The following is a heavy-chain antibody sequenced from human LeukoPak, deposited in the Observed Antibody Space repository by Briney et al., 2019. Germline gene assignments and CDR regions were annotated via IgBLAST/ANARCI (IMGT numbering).Heavy chain of an antibody. CDR2: IKSKTDGGTT. CDR3: AKGSHYYYDSSGD. J-gene: IGHJ4*02. Sequence: PGGSLRLSCAASGFTFSNAWMSWVRQAPGKGLEWVGRIKSKTDGGTTDYAAPVKGRFTISRDDSKNTLYLQMNSLRAEDTAVYYCAKGSHYYYDSSGDWGQGTLVTVSS. V-gene: IGHV3-15*01. CDR1: GFTFSNAW. D-gene: IGHD3-22*01.